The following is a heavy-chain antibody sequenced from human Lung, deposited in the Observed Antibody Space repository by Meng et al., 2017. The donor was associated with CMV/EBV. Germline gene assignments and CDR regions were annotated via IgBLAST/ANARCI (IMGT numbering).Heavy chain of an antibody. D-gene: IGHD2-8*02. CDR1: GPTVNSKY. Sequence: GGSLRLXCAVSGPTVNSKYLTWVRQAPGKGLEWVSVINSGGSTDYIDSVKGRFTISRDNSKNTLYLQMNSLRPEDTAVYYCARDMYWNQAYHGMDVWGQGTTVTVSS. CDR2: INSGGST. J-gene: IGHJ6*02. CDR3: ARDMYWNQAYHGMDV. V-gene: IGHV3-66*02.